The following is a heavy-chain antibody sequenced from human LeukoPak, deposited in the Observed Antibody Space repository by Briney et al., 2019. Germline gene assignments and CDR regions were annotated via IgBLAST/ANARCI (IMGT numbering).Heavy chain of an antibody. CDR1: GFTFSSYS. D-gene: IGHD2-15*01. CDR3: AREADCSGGSCYRGAFDI. V-gene: IGHV3-21*01. Sequence: PGGSLRLSCAASGFTFSSYSMNWVRQAPGKGLEWVSSISSSSSYIYYADSVKGRFTISRDNSKSTLSLQMNSLRAEDTAVYYCAREADCSGGSCYRGAFDIWGQGTMVTVSS. J-gene: IGHJ3*02. CDR2: ISSSSSYI.